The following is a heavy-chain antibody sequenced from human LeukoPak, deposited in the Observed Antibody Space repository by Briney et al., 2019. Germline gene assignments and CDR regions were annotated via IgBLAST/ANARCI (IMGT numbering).Heavy chain of an antibody. CDR2: IKQDGSEK. D-gene: IGHD5-18*01. J-gene: IGHJ4*02. V-gene: IGHV3-7*03. CDR1: GFTFSSYS. CDR3: ARTTRGYRIDY. Sequence: GGSLRLSCAASGFTFSSYSMNWVRQAPGKGLEWVANIKQDGSEKYYVDSVKGRFTISRGNAKNSLYLQMNSLRAEDTAVYYCARTTRGYRIDYWGQGTLVTVSS.